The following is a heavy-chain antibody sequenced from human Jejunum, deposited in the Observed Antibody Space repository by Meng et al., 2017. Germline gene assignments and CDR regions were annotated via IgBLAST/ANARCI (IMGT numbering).Heavy chain of an antibody. Sequence: QVQLQESGPGLVKPSQTLSLTCTGSGGSFGSGGYYWSWIRQHPERGLEWIGYVYYSGSAYYNPSLKSRVAISVDTSKNQFSLKLTSVTAADTAVYYCASSIAAVVGYYFDYWGQGTLVIVSS. CDR2: VYYSGSA. CDR1: GGSFGSGGYY. D-gene: IGHD6-13*01. J-gene: IGHJ4*02. CDR3: ASSIAAVVGYYFDY. V-gene: IGHV4-31*03.